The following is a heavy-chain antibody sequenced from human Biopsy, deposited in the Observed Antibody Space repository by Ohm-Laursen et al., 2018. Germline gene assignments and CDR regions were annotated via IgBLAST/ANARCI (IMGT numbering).Heavy chain of an antibody. Sequence: ASVKVSCKASGYTFTSYDINWVRQAPGQGLEWMGWMNPYSGSTGYAPKFQGRLSLTRNTSTSTGYMELSSLRSEDTALYYCAIVRRFAFDIWGQGTLVTVSS. CDR2: MNPYSGST. CDR1: GYTFTSYD. CDR3: AIVRRFAFDI. V-gene: IGHV1-8*01. J-gene: IGHJ4*02. D-gene: IGHD3-9*01.